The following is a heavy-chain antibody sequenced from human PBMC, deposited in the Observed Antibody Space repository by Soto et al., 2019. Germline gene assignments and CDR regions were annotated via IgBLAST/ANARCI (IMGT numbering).Heavy chain of an antibody. CDR1: GFTFSSYW. V-gene: IGHV3-74*01. J-gene: IGHJ4*02. D-gene: IGHD6-13*01. CDR2: INSDGSST. CDR3: ARGGFGSSWYAY. Sequence: GGSLRLSCAASGFTFSSYWMHWVRQAPGKGLVRVSRINSDGSSTSYADPVKGRFTISRDNAKNTLYLQMNSLRAEDTAVYYCARGGFGSSWYAYWGQGTLVTVSP.